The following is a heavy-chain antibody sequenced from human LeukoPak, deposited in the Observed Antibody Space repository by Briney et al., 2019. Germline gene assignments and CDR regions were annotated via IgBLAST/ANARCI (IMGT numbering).Heavy chain of an antibody. Sequence: PGGSLRLSCAASGFTVSSNYMSWVRQAPGKGLEWVSVIYSGGSTYYADSVKGRFTISRDNSKNTLYLQMNSLRAEDTAVYYCARDYDQSAGAFDIWGQGTMVTVSS. CDR1: GFTVSSNY. V-gene: IGHV3-66*01. CDR2: IYSGGST. CDR3: ARDYDQSAGAFDI. J-gene: IGHJ3*02. D-gene: IGHD3-22*01.